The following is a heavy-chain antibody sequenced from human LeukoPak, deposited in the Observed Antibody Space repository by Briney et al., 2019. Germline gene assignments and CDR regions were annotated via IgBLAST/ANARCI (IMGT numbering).Heavy chain of an antibody. CDR3: ASGRGMTTVTSFGY. Sequence: SETLSLTCTVSGGSISSYYWSWIRQPPGKGLEWIGYIYYSGSTNYNPSLKSRVTISVDTSKNQFSLKLSSATAADTAVYYCASGRGMTTVTSFGYWGQGTLVTVSS. V-gene: IGHV4-59*12. J-gene: IGHJ4*02. CDR1: GGSISSYY. D-gene: IGHD4-4*01. CDR2: IYYSGST.